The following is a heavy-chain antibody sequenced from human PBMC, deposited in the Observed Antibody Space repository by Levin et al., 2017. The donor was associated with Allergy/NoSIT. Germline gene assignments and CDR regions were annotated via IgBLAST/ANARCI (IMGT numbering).Heavy chain of an antibody. Sequence: ASVKVSCKASGYTFTGYYMHWVRQAPGQGLEWMGRINPNSGGTNYAQKFQGRVTMTRDTSISTAYMELSRLRSDDTAVYYCARDLATIFGVVMERFDYWGQGTLVTVSS. CDR1: GYTFTGYY. J-gene: IGHJ4*02. V-gene: IGHV1-2*06. CDR2: INPNSGGT. D-gene: IGHD3-3*01. CDR3: ARDLATIFGVVMERFDY.